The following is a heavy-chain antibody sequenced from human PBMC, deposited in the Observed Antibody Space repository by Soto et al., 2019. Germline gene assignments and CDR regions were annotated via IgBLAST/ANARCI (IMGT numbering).Heavy chain of an antibody. CDR2: ISSGSDFI. CDR3: TRDQGGSYDSWFDP. CDR1: FSMYS. J-gene: IGHJ5*02. D-gene: IGHD1-26*01. Sequence: EVQVVESGGGLVKPGGSLRLSCNFSFSMYSMDWVRQAPGKGLEWVASISSGSDFIKYADSVKGRFTISRDNTKNSVSLQMSSLIVEDTAMYYCTRDQGGSYDSWFDPWGRGTLVTVSS. V-gene: IGHV3-21*02.